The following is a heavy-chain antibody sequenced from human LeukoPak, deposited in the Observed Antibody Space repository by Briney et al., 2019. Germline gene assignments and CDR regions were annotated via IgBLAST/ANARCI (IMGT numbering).Heavy chain of an antibody. CDR1: GSSFTSYW. CDR3: ATLVGYGSFFGY. Sequence: GASLKISCEGSGSSFTSYWIGWVRHVPGKGLEYMGIIYPGDSDTRYSPSFQGQVTISADKSISTAYLQWSSLKASDTAMYYCATLVGYGSFFGYWGQGTLVTVSS. V-gene: IGHV5-51*01. CDR2: IYPGDSDT. J-gene: IGHJ4*02. D-gene: IGHD3-10*01.